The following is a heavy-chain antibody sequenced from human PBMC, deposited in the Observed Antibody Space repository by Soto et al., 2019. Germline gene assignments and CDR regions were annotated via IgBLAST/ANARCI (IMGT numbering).Heavy chain of an antibody. CDR2: INHLTTT. D-gene: IGHD5-18*01. CDR1: GGSFSSYR. Sequence: SESLSLTCAVYGGSFSSYRWSWIRQTPGKGLEWIGEINHLTTTNYNPSRKSRGIISLDTPKNQFSLKLSSVTAADTAVYCCGRGYDTALAPIFWGQGILVTFSS. CDR3: GRGYDTALAPIF. V-gene: IGHV4-34*01. J-gene: IGHJ4*02.